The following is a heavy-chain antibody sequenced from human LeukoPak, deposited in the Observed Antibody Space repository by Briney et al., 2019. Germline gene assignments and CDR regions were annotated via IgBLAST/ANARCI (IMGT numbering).Heavy chain of an antibody. CDR3: ARALTIWVWLYPQKGDAFDI. J-gene: IGHJ3*02. D-gene: IGHD3-3*01. V-gene: IGHV4-59*01. CDR2: IYYSGST. CDR1: GGSISSYY. Sequence: PSETLSLTCTVSGGSISSYYWSWIRQPPGKGLEWIGYIYYSGSTNYNPSLKSRVTISVDTSKNQFSLKLSFVTAADTAVYYCARALTIWVWLYPQKGDAFDIWGQGTMVTVSS.